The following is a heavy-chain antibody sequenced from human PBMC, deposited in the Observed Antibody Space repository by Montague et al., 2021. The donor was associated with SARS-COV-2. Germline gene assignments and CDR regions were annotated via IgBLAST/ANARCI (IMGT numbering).Heavy chain of an antibody. CDR2: IDWDDDK. Sequence: PALVKPTQTLTLTCTLSGFSLTTTGMCVSWIRQPPGKALEWLAIIDWDDDKYYSTSLKTRLTISKDTSKNQVVLTMTNMDPVDTATYYCARTYYYGSGSYYTYYFDYWGQGTLVTVSS. D-gene: IGHD3-10*01. CDR1: GFSLTTTGMC. CDR3: ARTYYYGSGSYYTYYFDY. J-gene: IGHJ4*02. V-gene: IGHV2-70*01.